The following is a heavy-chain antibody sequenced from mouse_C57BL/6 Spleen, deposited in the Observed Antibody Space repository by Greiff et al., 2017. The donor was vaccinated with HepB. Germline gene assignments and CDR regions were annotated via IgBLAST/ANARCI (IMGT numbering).Heavy chain of an antibody. CDR2: IYPSDSET. D-gene: IGHD2-1*01. J-gene: IGHJ2*01. CDR3: ARTGGYGNYVGYFDY. V-gene: IGHV1-61*01. Sequence: QVQLQQPGAELVRPGSSVKLSCKASGYTFTSYWMDWVKQRPGQGLEWIGNIYPSDSETHYNQKFKDKATLTVDKSSSTAYMQLSSLTSEDSAVYYCARTGGYGNYVGYFDYWGQGTTLTVSS. CDR1: GYTFTSYW.